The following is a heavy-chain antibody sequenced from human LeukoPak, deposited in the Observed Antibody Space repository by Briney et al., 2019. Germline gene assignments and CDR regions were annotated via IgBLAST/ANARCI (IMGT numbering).Heavy chain of an antibody. V-gene: IGHV3-23*01. Sequence: GGSLRLSCATSGFTFSSSAVNWVRQAPGKGLECVSFISTSGDFTYYAASVKGRFTVSRDNSKNTLYLQMNSLRADDTAVYYCVGCSGGSCYSRGKYGVDVWGQGTTVIVSS. CDR3: VGCSGGSCYSRGKYGVDV. J-gene: IGHJ6*02. CDR1: GFTFSSSA. D-gene: IGHD2-15*01. CDR2: ISTSGDFT.